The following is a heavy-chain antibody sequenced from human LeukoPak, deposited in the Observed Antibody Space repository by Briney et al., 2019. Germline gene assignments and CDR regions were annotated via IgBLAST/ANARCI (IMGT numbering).Heavy chain of an antibody. CDR2: ISSSSGYL. D-gene: IGHD1-26*01. CDR1: GFTFSIYN. Sequence: GGSLRLSCTASGFTFSIYNMNWVRQAPGKGLEWVALISSSSGYLYYTDSVKGRFTISRDNAKNSLYLQMNSLRAEDTAVYYCARGSEWEPLYYFDYRGQGNLVTVSS. CDR3: ARGSEWEPLYYFDY. V-gene: IGHV3-21*01. J-gene: IGHJ4*02.